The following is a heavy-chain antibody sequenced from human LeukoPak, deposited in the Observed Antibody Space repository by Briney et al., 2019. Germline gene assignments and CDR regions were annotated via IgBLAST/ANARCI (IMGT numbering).Heavy chain of an antibody. J-gene: IGHJ3*01. CDR3: AKATCSGASCFSNSRDAFDV. CDR1: GFTFSSYS. Sequence: GGSLRLSCAASGFTFSSYSMNWVRQAPGKGLEWVSSISSSSSYIYYADSVKGRFTISRDNSQNTMYLQMNSLRAEDSAVYYCAKATCSGASCFSNSRDAFDVWGQGTMVTVSS. D-gene: IGHD2-15*01. CDR2: ISSSSSYI. V-gene: IGHV3-21*01.